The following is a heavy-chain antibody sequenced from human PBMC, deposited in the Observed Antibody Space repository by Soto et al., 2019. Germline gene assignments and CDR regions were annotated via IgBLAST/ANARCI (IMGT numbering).Heavy chain of an antibody. J-gene: IGHJ4*02. CDR1: GFSFSSYG. Sequence: PGGSLRLSCTPSGFSFSSYGMHWVRQAPGKGLEWVAVIWYDGSKTYYADSVKGRFTISRDNPNNTLYLQMNSLRAEDTAVYYCARDKGYGDDLDSWGQGTLVTVSS. CDR3: ARDKGYGDDLDS. V-gene: IGHV3-33*01. CDR2: IWYDGSKT. D-gene: IGHD4-17*01.